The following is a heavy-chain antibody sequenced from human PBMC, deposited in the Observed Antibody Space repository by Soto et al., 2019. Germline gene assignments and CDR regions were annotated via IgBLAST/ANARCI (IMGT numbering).Heavy chain of an antibody. CDR1: GGSISNGGYY. Sequence: QLQLQESGPGLVKPSQTLSLTCAVSGGSISNGGYYWSWIRQHPGKGLEWIGSIYFSGSTYYNPSLKSRVTHSVATPKDQFSLKLSAVTAADTAVYYCAGDSYSQQPNHRWGGGYVDVWGKGTTVTVSS. J-gene: IGHJ6*03. CDR2: IYFSGST. D-gene: IGHD6-13*01. CDR3: AGDSYSQQPNHRWGGGYVDV. V-gene: IGHV4-31*11.